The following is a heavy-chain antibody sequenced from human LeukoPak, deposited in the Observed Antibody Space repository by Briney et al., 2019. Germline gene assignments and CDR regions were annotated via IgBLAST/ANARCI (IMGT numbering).Heavy chain of an antibody. V-gene: IGHV3-21*01. Sequence: PGGSLRLSCAASGFTLSSYSMNWVRQAPGKGLEWVSSISSSSSYIYYADSVKGRFTISRDNAKNSLYLQMNSLRAEDTAVYYCARSASSIFGVVIMDYWGQGTLVTVSS. CDR3: ARSASSIFGVVIMDY. D-gene: IGHD3-3*02. CDR2: ISSSSSYI. J-gene: IGHJ4*02. CDR1: GFTLSSYS.